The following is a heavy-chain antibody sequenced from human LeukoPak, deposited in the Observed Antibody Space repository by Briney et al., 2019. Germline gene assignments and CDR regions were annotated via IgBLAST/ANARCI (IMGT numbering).Heavy chain of an antibody. CDR3: ARDRIRGDY. D-gene: IGHD1-14*01. CDR1: GFTFSSYW. V-gene: IGHV3-74*01. CDR2: INSDGSST. J-gene: IGHJ4*02. Sequence: PGGSLRLSCVASGFTFSSYWMHWVCQAPGKGQVWVSRINSDGSSTSYADSVKGRFTISRDNAKNTLYLQVNSLRAEDTAVYYCARDRIRGDYWGQGTLVTVSP.